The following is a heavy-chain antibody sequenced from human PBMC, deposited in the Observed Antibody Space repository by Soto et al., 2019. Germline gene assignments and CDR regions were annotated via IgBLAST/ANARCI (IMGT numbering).Heavy chain of an antibody. CDR1: GGTFSSYA. D-gene: IGHD6-6*01. V-gene: IGHV1-69*06. CDR2: IIPIFGTA. J-gene: IGHJ1*01. CDR3: VRSGIAARLWYFQH. Sequence: QVQLVQSGAEEKKPGSSVKVSCKASGGTFSSYAISWVRQAPGQGLEWMGGIIPIFGTANYAQKFQGRVTITADKSTSTTYMELSSLRSEDTAVHYCVRSGIAARLWYFQHWGQGTLVTVSS.